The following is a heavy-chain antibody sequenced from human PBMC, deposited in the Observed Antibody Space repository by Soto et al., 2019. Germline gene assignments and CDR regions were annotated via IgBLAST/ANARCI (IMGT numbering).Heavy chain of an antibody. J-gene: IGHJ5*02. V-gene: IGHV3-7*01. CDR3: AKDPRRLPAIAAAGSGKDWFDP. CDR2: IKQDGSER. CDR1: GFTFSSYW. Sequence: GGSLRLSCAASGFTFSSYWMSWVRQAPGKGLEWVANIKQDGSERYYVDSVKGRFTISRDNAKNSLYLQMISLRAEDTPVYYCAKDPRRLPAIAAAGSGKDWFDPGGQGTLVTVPS. D-gene: IGHD6-13*01.